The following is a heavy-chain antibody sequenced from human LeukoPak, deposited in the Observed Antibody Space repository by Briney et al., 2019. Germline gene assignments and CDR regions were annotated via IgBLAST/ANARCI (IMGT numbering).Heavy chain of an antibody. J-gene: IGHJ3*02. Sequence: SETLSLTCTVSGGSISSYYWSWIRQPPGKGLEWIGYIYYSGSTNYNPSLKSRVTMSVDTSKNQFSLKLSSVTAADTAVYYCARWELGSVGAFDIWGQGTMVTVSS. V-gene: IGHV4-59*12. CDR2: IYYSGST. CDR1: GGSISSYY. D-gene: IGHD7-27*01. CDR3: ARWELGSVGAFDI.